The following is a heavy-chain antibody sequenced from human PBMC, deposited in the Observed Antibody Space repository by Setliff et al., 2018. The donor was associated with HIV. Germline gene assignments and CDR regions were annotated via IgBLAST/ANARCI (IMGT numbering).Heavy chain of an antibody. CDR3: ARYDIREHYYGMDV. CDR2: IYSSWST. CDR1: GDSMSGYY. D-gene: IGHD3-22*01. Sequence: SETLSLTCTVSGDSMSGYYWSWIRQPAGKGLEWIGRIYSSWSTNYNPSLKRRLTMSVDTSKNQFSLKLRFVTAADTAVYYCARYDIREHYYGMDVWGQGTTVTVSS. V-gene: IGHV4-4*07. J-gene: IGHJ6*02.